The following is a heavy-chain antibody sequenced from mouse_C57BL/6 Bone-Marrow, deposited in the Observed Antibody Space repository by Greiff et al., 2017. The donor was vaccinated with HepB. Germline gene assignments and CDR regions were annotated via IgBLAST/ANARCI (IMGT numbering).Heavy chain of an antibody. D-gene: IGHD1-1*01. V-gene: IGHV1-61*01. Sequence: QVQLQQSGAELVRPGSSVKLSCKASGYTFTSYWMDWVKQRPGQGLEWIGNIYPSDSETHYNQKFKDKATLTVDKSSSTAYMQLSSLTSEDSAVYYGARGPPTVGYFDYGGQGTTLTVSA. CDR2: IYPSDSET. CDR1: GYTFTSYW. CDR3: ARGPPTVGYFDY. J-gene: IGHJ2*01.